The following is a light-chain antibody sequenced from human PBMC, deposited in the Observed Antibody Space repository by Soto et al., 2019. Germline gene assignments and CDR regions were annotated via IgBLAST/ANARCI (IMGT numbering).Light chain of an antibody. V-gene: IGLV1-44*01. CDR2: TNN. J-gene: IGLJ1*01. CDR3: AAWDDSLNGGI. Sequence: QSVLTQPPSASGTPGQRVTISCSGSSSNIGSNTVNWYQQLPGTAPKLLIYTNNQRPSGVPDRFSGSKSGTSASLAISGLQSEDEADYYCAAWDDSLNGGIFGTGTKVIVL. CDR1: SSNIGSNT.